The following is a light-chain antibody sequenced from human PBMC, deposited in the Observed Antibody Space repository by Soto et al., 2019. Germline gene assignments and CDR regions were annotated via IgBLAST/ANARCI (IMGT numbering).Light chain of an antibody. CDR2: DAS. Sequence: DIQMTQSPSSLSASVGDRVTITCRASQDISNYLNWYQQRPGKAPKLLIYDASNLGRGVPSRLSGARSGTHFTFALTSLQPEDVATYYCQKSDSLPITCGQGTRLEI. CDR3: QKSDSLPIT. CDR1: QDISNY. V-gene: IGKV1-33*01. J-gene: IGKJ5*01.